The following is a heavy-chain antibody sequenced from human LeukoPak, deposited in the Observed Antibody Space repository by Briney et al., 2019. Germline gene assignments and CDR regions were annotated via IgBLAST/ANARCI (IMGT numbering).Heavy chain of an antibody. CDR1: GGSISSYY. CDR3: ARRRGYCSGGSCYPKYYFDY. V-gene: IGHV4-59*01. D-gene: IGHD2-15*01. J-gene: IGHJ4*02. CDR2: IYYSGST. Sequence: SETLSLTCTVSGGSISSYYWSWIRQPPGKGLEWIGYIYYSGSTNYNPSLKSRVTISVDTSKNQFSLKLSSVTAADTAVYYCARRRGYCSGGSCYPKYYFDYWGQGTLVTVSS.